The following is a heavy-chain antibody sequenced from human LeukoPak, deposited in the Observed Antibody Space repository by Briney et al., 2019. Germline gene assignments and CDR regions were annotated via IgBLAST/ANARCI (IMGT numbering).Heavy chain of an antibody. Sequence: SETLSLTCTVSGGSISSCSYYWGWIRQPPGKGLEWLASIYYSGSVHYNPSLKSRVTMSVDTSKNQFSLNLRSVTAADTAVYYCARRMIGIRFDPWGQGTLVTVSS. CDR3: ARRMIGIRFDP. J-gene: IGHJ5*02. V-gene: IGHV4-39*01. D-gene: IGHD3-22*01. CDR2: IYYSGSV. CDR1: GGSISSCSYY.